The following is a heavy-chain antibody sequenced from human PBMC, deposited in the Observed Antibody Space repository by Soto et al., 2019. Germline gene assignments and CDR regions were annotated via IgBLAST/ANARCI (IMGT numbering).Heavy chain of an antibody. J-gene: IGHJ6*02. CDR1: GYSFTSYW. Sequence: GESLKISCKGSGYSFTSYWISWVRQMPGKGLEWMGRIDPSDSYTNYSPSFQGHVTISADKSISTAYLQWGSLKASDTAMYYCARRGGYSYVYGMDVWGQGTTVTLSS. V-gene: IGHV5-10-1*01. CDR3: ARRGGYSYVYGMDV. CDR2: IDPSDSYT. D-gene: IGHD5-18*01.